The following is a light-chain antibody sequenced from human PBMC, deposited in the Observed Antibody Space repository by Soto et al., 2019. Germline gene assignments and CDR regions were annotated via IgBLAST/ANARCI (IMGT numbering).Light chain of an antibody. CDR2: GAS. Sequence: DIQMTQSPSSLSASVGDRVTITCRTSQTINNYLNWYRQKPGKVPEVLIYGASSLQRAVSSRFTGSASRTYFTLTISSLQPEDFATYYCQQVYDFPHTFGQGT. CDR1: QTINNY. V-gene: IGKV1-39*01. CDR3: QQVYDFPHT. J-gene: IGKJ2*01.